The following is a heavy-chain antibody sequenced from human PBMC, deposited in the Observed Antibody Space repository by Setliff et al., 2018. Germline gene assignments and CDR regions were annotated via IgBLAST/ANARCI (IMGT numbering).Heavy chain of an antibody. CDR1: GVTVSTNY. V-gene: IGHV3-53*01. Sequence: GESLKISCAASGVTVSTNYMTWVRRTPGKGLECVSVAYSGGSTYYADSVKGRFTISRDNSKNTLYLQMNSLRAEDTAVYYCAKDSSGWPHSLISYFQHWGQGTLVTVSS. D-gene: IGHD6-19*01. J-gene: IGHJ1*01. CDR3: AKDSSGWPHSLISYFQH. CDR2: AYSGGST.